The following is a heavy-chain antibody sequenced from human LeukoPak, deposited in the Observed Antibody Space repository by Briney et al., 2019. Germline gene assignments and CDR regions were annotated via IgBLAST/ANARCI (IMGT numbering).Heavy chain of an antibody. CDR3: ARDAQRGFDYSNSLEY. CDR2: IWSDGSNR. CDR1: GFIYSHYG. J-gene: IGHJ4*01. V-gene: IGHV3-33*01. D-gene: IGHD4-11*01. Sequence: GRSLRLSCAASGFIYSHYGMHWVRQAPGKGLEWVAVIWSDGSNRFYAGSVKGRFTISRDNSQNTLFLQMNSLRAEDTAMYHCARDAQRGFDYSNSLEYWGHGTLVTVSS.